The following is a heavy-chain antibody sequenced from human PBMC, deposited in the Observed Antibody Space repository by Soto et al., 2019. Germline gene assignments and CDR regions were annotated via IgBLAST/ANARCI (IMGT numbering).Heavy chain of an antibody. D-gene: IGHD3-16*01. V-gene: IGHV3-30*18. CDR2: ISYDGSNK. CDR3: AKPPIAGPTLGGDY. CDR1: GFTFSSYG. J-gene: IGHJ4*02. Sequence: VPLVESGGGVVQPGRSLRLSCAASGFTFSSYGMHWVRQAPGKGLEWVAVISYDGSNKYYADSVKGRFTISRDNSKNPLYLQMNSLRAEDTAVYYCAKPPIAGPTLGGDYWGQGTLVTVSS.